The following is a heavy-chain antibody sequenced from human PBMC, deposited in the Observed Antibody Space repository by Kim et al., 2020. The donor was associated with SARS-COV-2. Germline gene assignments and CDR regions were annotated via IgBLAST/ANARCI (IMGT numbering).Heavy chain of an antibody. D-gene: IGHD3-3*01. V-gene: IGHV1-18*01. CDR3: ARDQVFFDY. J-gene: IGHJ4*02. CDR2: NT. Sequence: NTNYAQKLQGRVTMTTDTSTSTVYMELRSLRSDDTAVYYCARDQVFFDYWGQGTLVTVSS.